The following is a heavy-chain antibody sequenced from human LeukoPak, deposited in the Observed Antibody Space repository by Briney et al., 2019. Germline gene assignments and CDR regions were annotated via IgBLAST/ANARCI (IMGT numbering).Heavy chain of an antibody. D-gene: IGHD3-10*01. V-gene: IGHV3-30*02. CDR3: ARRPYGSGSYYDY. Sequence: LSGGSLKLSCAASGFTFSTYAMNWVRQAPGKGLEWVAFIRYDGSNKYYANSVKGRFTISRDNSKNTLYLQMNSLRAEDTAVYYCARRPYGSGSYYDYWGQGTLVTVSS. J-gene: IGHJ4*02. CDR1: GFTFSTYA. CDR2: IRYDGSNK.